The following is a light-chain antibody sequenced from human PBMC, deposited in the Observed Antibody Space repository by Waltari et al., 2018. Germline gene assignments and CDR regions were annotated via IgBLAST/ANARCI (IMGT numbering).Light chain of an antibody. CDR1: QSLLHRNGYTS. J-gene: IGKJ1*01. CDR2: LAF. Sequence: DIVMTQSPLSLPVTPGEPASISCRSSQSLLHRNGYTSLDWYLPKPGQSPQLLIYLAFNRASGVPDRFSGSGSGTDFTLKISRVEAEDVGVYYCMQTLQAPVTFGQGTKVEIK. V-gene: IGKV2-28*01. CDR3: MQTLQAPVT.